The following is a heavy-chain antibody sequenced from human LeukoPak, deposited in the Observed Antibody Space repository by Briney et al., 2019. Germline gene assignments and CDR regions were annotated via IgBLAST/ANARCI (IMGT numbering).Heavy chain of an antibody. D-gene: IGHD2-2*01. CDR3: AREVVGTAANNWFDP. Sequence: ASVKVSCKASGYTLTSYGISWVRQAPGQGLEWMGWISAYNGNTNYAQKLQGRVTMTTDTSTSTAYMELRSLRSDDTAVYYCAREVVGTAANNWFDPWGQGTLVTVSS. V-gene: IGHV1-18*01. CDR2: ISAYNGNT. CDR1: GYTLTSYG. J-gene: IGHJ5*02.